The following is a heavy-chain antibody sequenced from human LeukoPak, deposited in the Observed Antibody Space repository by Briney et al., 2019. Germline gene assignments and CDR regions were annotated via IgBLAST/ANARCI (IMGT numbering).Heavy chain of an antibody. Sequence: LGGSLTLSCEDSGFTFRSYEMNWVRQAPGKGLEWVSGISGIGGSTYYADSVKGRFTISRDNSKNTQSLQMNSLRAEDTAVYYCAKDDDWGRYKHWGQGTLVTVSS. D-gene: IGHD3-16*01. CDR2: ISGIGGST. CDR3: AKDDDWGRYKH. V-gene: IGHV3-23*01. CDR1: GFTFRSYE. J-gene: IGHJ1*01.